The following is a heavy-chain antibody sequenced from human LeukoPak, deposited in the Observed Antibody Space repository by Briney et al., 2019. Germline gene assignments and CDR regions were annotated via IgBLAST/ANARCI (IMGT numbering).Heavy chain of an antibody. Sequence: GGSLRLSCVASGFPFSSYWMTWVRQAPGKGLEWVANIKQDGSKKSYVDSVKGRFTISRDNAKNSLYLQMNSLRAEDTAVYYCARDWDYDSSGCFDYWGQGTLVTVSS. V-gene: IGHV3-7*01. CDR3: ARDWDYDSSGCFDY. J-gene: IGHJ4*02. CDR2: IKQDGSKK. CDR1: GFPFSSYW. D-gene: IGHD3-22*01.